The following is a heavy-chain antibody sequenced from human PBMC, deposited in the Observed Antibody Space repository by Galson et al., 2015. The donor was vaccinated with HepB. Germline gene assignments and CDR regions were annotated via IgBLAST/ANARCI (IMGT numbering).Heavy chain of an antibody. D-gene: IGHD7-27*01. CDR2: IYASGST. CDR3: AREHYWGPSDAFDI. V-gene: IGHV4-4*07. J-gene: IGHJ3*02. Sequence: ETLSLTCTVSGGSIGSYYWSWIRQPAGKGLEWIGRIYASGSTNYNPSLKSRVTMSVDTSKNQFSLKLSSVTAADTAVYYCAREHYWGPSDAFDIWGQGTMVTVSS. CDR1: GGSIGSYY.